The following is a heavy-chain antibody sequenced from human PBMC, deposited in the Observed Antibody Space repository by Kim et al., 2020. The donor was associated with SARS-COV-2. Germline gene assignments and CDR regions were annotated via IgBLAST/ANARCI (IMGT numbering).Heavy chain of an antibody. CDR3: ARDLMGCSGGSCYSYYFDY. CDR2: IWYDGSNK. D-gene: IGHD2-15*01. V-gene: IGHV3-33*01. J-gene: IGHJ4*02. CDR1: GFTFSSYG. Sequence: GGSLRLSCAASGFTFSSYGMHWVRQAPGKGLEWVAVIWYDGSNKYYADSVKGRFTISRDNSKNTLYLQMNSLRAEDTAVYYCARDLMGCSGGSCYSYYFDYWGQGTLVTVSS.